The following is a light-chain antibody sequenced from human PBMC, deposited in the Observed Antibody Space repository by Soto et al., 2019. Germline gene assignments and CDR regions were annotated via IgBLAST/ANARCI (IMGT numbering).Light chain of an antibody. V-gene: IGKV1-39*01. Sequence: DIQMTQSPSSLSASVGDRVTITCRASQSISSYLNWYQQKPGKAPKLLIYATSSLQSGVPSRFSGSGSGTAFTLPISSLQPEDFATYYCQQSYSTPQTFGQGTKVEIK. CDR3: QQSYSTPQT. CDR2: ATS. J-gene: IGKJ1*01. CDR1: QSISSY.